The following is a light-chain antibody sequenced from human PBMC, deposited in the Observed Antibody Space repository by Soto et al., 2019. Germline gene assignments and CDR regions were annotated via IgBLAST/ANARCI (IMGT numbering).Light chain of an antibody. J-gene: IGLJ1*01. Sequence: QSALTQPASVSGSPGQSISISCTGTSSDVGSYNLVSWYQQHPGKAPKLMIYEVSKRPSGVSNRVSGSKSGNAASLTISGLQAEDEDDYFCCSYGVISTVFGSGTKLTVL. CDR1: SSDVGSYNL. V-gene: IGLV2-23*02. CDR2: EVS. CDR3: CSYGVISTV.